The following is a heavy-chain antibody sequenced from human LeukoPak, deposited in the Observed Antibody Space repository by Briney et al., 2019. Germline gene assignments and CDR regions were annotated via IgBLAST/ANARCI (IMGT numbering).Heavy chain of an antibody. CDR2: VSGSGGGT. CDR3: AKNRGSGWYGSDY. Sequence: GGSLRLSCAASGFSFSSYGLTWVRQAPGQGLEWVSTVSGSGGGTYYADSVKGRFTISRDNFKNTLFLQMNSLRAEDTAVYYCAKNRGSGWYGSDYWGQGTLVTVSS. CDR1: GFSFSSYG. D-gene: IGHD6-13*01. J-gene: IGHJ4*02. V-gene: IGHV3-23*01.